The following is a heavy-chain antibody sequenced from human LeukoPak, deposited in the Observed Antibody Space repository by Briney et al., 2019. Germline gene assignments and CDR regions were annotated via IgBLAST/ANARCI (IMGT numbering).Heavy chain of an antibody. Sequence: GGSLRLSCVASGFTFSSYAMSWVRQAPGKGLEWVSAISGSGGSTYYADSVKGPFTISRDNSKNTLYLQMNSLRVEDTAVYYCAKDTLKYYYGSGSYYIGYFDYWGQGTLVAVSS. CDR2: ISGSGGST. V-gene: IGHV3-23*01. D-gene: IGHD3-10*01. CDR3: AKDTLKYYYGSGSYYIGYFDY. CDR1: GFTFSSYA. J-gene: IGHJ4*02.